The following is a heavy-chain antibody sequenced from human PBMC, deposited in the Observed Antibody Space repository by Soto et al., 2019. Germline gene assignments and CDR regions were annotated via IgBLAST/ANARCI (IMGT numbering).Heavy chain of an antibody. CDR3: AKDVEACSGGSCYLYYYYYGMDV. D-gene: IGHD2-15*01. Sequence: GGSLRLSCAASGFTFSSYAMSWVRQAPGKGLEWVSAISGSGGSTYYADSVKGRFTISRDNSKNTLYLQMNSLRAEDTAVYYCAKDVEACSGGSCYLYYYYYGMDVWGQGTTVTVSS. J-gene: IGHJ6*02. CDR1: GFTFSSYA. CDR2: ISGSGGST. V-gene: IGHV3-23*01.